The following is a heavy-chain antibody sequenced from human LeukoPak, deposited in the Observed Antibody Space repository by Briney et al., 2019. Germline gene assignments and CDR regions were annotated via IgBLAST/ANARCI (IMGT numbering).Heavy chain of an antibody. J-gene: IGHJ4*02. CDR1: GFTLSNYS. V-gene: IGHV3-21*01. CDR2: ISSTSSYI. Sequence: GGSLRLSCAASGFTLSNYSMNWARQAPGKGLEWVAFISSTSSYIFYADSMKGRFTISRDNAKNSLYLQMNSLRADDTAVYYCARDLAYGDDGLWGQGTLVTVSS. CDR3: ARDLAYGDDGL. D-gene: IGHD4-17*01.